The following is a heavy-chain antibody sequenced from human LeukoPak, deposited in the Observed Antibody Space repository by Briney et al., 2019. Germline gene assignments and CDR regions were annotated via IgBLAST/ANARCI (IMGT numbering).Heavy chain of an antibody. Sequence: GGSLRLSCAASGFTFNNYAMSWVRQAPGKGLEWVSSISGTGDGRNYADSVKGRFTISRDNSRSTLYLQMNSLRAEDTAEYYCARDLSGVTGYTYGRGIDYWGQGTLVTVSS. V-gene: IGHV3-23*01. CDR1: GFTFNNYA. D-gene: IGHD5-18*01. J-gene: IGHJ4*02. CDR2: ISGTGDGR. CDR3: ARDLSGVTGYTYGRGIDY.